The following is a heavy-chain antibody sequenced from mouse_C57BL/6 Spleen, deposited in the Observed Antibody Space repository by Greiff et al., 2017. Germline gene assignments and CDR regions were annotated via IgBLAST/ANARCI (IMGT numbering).Heavy chain of an antibody. CDR3: TRDGYWDPYGY. J-gene: IGHJ2*01. CDR1: GFTFSSYA. CDR2: ISSGGDYI. Sequence: EVKLVESGEGLVKPGGSLKLSCAASGFTFSSYAMSWVRQTPEKRLEWVAYISSGGDYIYYADTVKGRFTIYRDNARNTLYLQMSSLKSEDTAMYYCTRDGYWDPYGYWGQGTTLSVAS. V-gene: IGHV5-9-1*02. D-gene: IGHD4-1*01.